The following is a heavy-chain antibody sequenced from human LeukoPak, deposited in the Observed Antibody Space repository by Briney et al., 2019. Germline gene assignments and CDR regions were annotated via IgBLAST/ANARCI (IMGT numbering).Heavy chain of an antibody. Sequence: GGSLRLSCAASGFTFDDYAMHWVGQAPGKGLEGVSGISWNSGSIGYADSGKGRFTMSRDKAKNSLFVQMNSLRADDTALYYCANVASAGYFDYWGQGTLVTVSS. CDR1: GFTFDDYA. CDR2: ISWNSGSI. V-gene: IGHV3-9*01. J-gene: IGHJ4*02. D-gene: IGHD3-10*01. CDR3: ANVASAGYFDY.